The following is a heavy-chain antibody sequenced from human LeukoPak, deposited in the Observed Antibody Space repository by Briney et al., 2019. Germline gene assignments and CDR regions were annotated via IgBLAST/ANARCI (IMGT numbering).Heavy chain of an antibody. CDR2: IYYSGST. V-gene: IGHV4-31*03. CDR1: GGSISNGGYY. J-gene: IGHJ4*02. CDR3: AREILTVTGYYFDY. Sequence: SETLSLTCTVSGGSISNGGYYWSWIRQHPGKGLEWIGYIYYSGSTYYNPSLKSRVTISVDTSKNQFSLKLSSVTAADTAVYYCAREILTVTGYYFDYWGQGTLVTVSS. D-gene: IGHD4-17*01.